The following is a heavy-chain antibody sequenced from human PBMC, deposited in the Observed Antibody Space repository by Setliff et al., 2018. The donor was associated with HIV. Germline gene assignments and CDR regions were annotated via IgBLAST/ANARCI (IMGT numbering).Heavy chain of an antibody. V-gene: IGHV1-2*02. D-gene: IGHD1-1*01. Sequence: EASVKVSCKSSGYTFTDYFMHWVRQAPGQGLEWMGWISPDNANTRISQKFRGSVTMTRDRSINTAYMEFTGLTSDDTAVYYCARQLYNSLDFWGQGALVTVSS. CDR1: GYTFTDYF. J-gene: IGHJ4*02. CDR3: ARQLYNSLDF. CDR2: ISPDNANT.